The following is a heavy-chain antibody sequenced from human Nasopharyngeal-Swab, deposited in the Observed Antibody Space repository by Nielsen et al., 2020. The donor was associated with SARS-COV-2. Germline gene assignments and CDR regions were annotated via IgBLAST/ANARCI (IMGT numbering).Heavy chain of an antibody. Sequence: SVKVSCKASGGTFSTHAISWVRPAPGQGLEWMGGIISIFGTANYAQKFQGRVTITADESTSTAYMELSSLRSEDTAVYYCARDPRRNWSVYYGMDVWGQGTTVTVSS. D-gene: IGHD1-1*01. CDR3: ARDPRRNWSVYYGMDV. CDR2: IISIFGTA. CDR1: GGTFSTHA. V-gene: IGHV1-69*13. J-gene: IGHJ6*02.